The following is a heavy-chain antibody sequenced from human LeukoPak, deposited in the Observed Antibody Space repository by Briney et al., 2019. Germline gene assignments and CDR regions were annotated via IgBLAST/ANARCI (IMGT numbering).Heavy chain of an antibody. CDR2: INTNTGNP. Sequence: ASVKVSCKASGYTFTSYAMNWVRQAPGQGLEWMGWINTNTGNPTYAQGLTGRFVFSLDTSVSTAYLQISSLKAEDTAVYYCARTYDSSGYYHYDAFDIWGQGTMVTVSS. J-gene: IGHJ3*02. CDR1: GYTFTSYA. CDR3: ARTYDSSGYYHYDAFDI. D-gene: IGHD3-22*01. V-gene: IGHV7-4-1*02.